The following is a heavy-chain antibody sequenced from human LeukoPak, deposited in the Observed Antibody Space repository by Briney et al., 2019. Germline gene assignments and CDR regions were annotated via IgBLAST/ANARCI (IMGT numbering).Heavy chain of an antibody. CDR1: GXTFSSYA. J-gene: IGHJ5*02. Sequence: GGSLRLSCAASGXTFSSYAMNWVRQAPGKGREWVAVIWYDGSNKYYADSVKGRFTISRDNSKNTVYLQMNSLGAEDTAVYYCAKADCSTTSCYFDPWGQGTLVTVSS. D-gene: IGHD2-2*01. CDR3: AKADCSTTSCYFDP. CDR2: IWYDGSNK. V-gene: IGHV3-30*02.